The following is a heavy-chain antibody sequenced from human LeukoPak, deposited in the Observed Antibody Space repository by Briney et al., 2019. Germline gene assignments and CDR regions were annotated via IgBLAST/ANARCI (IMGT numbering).Heavy chain of an antibody. J-gene: IGHJ4*02. D-gene: IGHD6-19*01. CDR2: IYPADSDT. Sequence: GESLKISCKASGYTFNTEWIGWVRQMPGKGLEWTGVIYPADSDTRYSPSFQGQITISADRSISTAYLQWSSLRPSDTAIYYCARRDRQWLPAGSFDFWGQGTLVTVSS. CDR1: GYTFNTEW. V-gene: IGHV5-51*01. CDR3: ARRDRQWLPAGSFDF.